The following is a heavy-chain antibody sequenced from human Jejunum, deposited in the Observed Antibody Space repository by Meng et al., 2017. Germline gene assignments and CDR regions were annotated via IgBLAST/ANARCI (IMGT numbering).Heavy chain of an antibody. CDR2: ISHTGRI. V-gene: IGHV4-4*02. Sequence: QGQRPEAGQGLVKPSGTLSLTCAVSGGSISNNNWWSWVRQPPGKGLEWIGEISHTGRINYNPSLKSRVTMSLDKSKNQFSLDLTSVTGADTAVYYCARDLLDPNIAATGWFDPWGQGTLVTVSS. CDR3: ARDLLDPNIAATGWFDP. D-gene: IGHD2/OR15-2a*01. J-gene: IGHJ5*02. CDR1: GGSISNNNW.